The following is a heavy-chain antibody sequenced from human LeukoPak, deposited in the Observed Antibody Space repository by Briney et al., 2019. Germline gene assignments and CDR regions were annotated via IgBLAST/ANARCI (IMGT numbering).Heavy chain of an antibody. CDR3: ARHLVGASYGMDV. Sequence: GESLKISCKGSGYSFTSYWIGWVRQMPGKGLEWMGIIYPGDSDTRYSPSFQGQVTISADKSIRPAYLQWSSLKASDTAMYYCARHLVGASYGMDVWGQGTTVTVSS. V-gene: IGHV5-51*01. CDR2: IYPGDSDT. D-gene: IGHD1-26*01. J-gene: IGHJ6*02. CDR1: GYSFTSYW.